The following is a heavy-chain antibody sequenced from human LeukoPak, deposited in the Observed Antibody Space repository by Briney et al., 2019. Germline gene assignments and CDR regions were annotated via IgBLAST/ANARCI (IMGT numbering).Heavy chain of an antibody. CDR2: IYPGDSDT. D-gene: IGHD3-22*01. J-gene: IGHJ4*02. Sequence: GESLXISCKGSGYSFTSXWIGWVRQXXGXGXEWXGXIYPGDSDTRYSPSFQGQVTISADKSISTAYLQWSSLKASDTAMYYCARRYYDSSGYYLLDYWGQGTLVTVSS. CDR1: GYSFTSXW. V-gene: IGHV5-51*01. CDR3: ARRYYDSSGYYLLDY.